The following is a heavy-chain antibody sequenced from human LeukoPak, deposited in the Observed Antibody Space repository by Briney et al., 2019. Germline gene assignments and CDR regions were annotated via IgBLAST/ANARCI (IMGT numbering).Heavy chain of an antibody. V-gene: IGHV4-59*01. J-gene: IGHJ4*02. CDR2: IYYSGST. Sequence: PSETLSLTCTVSGGSISSYYWSWIRQPPGKGLEWTGYIYYSGSTNYNPSLKSRVTISVDTSKNQFSLKLSSVTAADTAVYYCARHSSSWAEPNFDYWGQGTLVTVSS. D-gene: IGHD6-13*01. CDR3: ARHSSSWAEPNFDY. CDR1: GGSISSYY.